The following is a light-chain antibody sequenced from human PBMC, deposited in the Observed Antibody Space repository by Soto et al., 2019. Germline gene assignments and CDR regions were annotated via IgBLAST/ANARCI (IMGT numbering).Light chain of an antibody. Sequence: EIVMTQSPATLSVSPGERATLSCRASQSVNSNLAWYQQKPGQAPRLLIYRASTRATGIPARFSGSGSGTEFTLTISSLQSEDFAVYYCKHYNNWPPWTFGQGTKVEIK. CDR2: RAS. V-gene: IGKV3-15*01. CDR3: KHYNNWPPWT. CDR1: QSVNSN. J-gene: IGKJ1*01.